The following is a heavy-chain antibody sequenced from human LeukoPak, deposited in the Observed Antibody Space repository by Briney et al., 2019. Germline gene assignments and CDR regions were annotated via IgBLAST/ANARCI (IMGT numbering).Heavy chain of an antibody. Sequence: ASVKVSCKASGYTFTSYGISWVRQAPGQGLEWLGWISAYNGDTNFAQKFQGRVTMSTDTPTSTAYMELRSLRSDDTAVYYCVRDPSNSSGHYAYFDYWGQGALVTVSS. CDR1: GYTFTSYG. V-gene: IGHV1-18*01. D-gene: IGHD3-22*01. J-gene: IGHJ4*02. CDR2: ISAYNGDT. CDR3: VRDPSNSSGHYAYFDY.